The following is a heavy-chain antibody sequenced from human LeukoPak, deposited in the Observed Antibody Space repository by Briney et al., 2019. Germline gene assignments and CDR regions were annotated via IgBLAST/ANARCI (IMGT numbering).Heavy chain of an antibody. D-gene: IGHD6-19*01. Sequence: PGGSLRLSCAASGFTFDDYAMHWVRQAPGKGLEWVSGISWNSGSIGHADSVKGRFTISRDNAKNSLYLQMNSLRAEDTALYYCAISVAGTYGYWGQGTLVTVSS. J-gene: IGHJ4*02. CDR3: AISVAGTYGY. CDR2: ISWNSGSI. CDR1: GFTFDDYA. V-gene: IGHV3-9*01.